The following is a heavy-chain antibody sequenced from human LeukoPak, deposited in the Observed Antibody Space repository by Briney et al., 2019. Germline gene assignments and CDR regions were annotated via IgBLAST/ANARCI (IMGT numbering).Heavy chain of an antibody. Sequence: TSVEVSCKASGFTFSSSAMQWVRQARGQRLEWIGWIVVGSGDTDYAQKFQERVTITRDMSTSTAYMELSSLRSDDTAVYYCAGGAVAAIHYWGQGTLVTVSS. D-gene: IGHD6-19*01. CDR2: IVVGSGDT. CDR1: GFTFSSSA. V-gene: IGHV1-58*02. J-gene: IGHJ4*02. CDR3: AGGAVAAIHY.